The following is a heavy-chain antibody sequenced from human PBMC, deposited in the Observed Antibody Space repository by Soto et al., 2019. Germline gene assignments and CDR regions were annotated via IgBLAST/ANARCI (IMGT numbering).Heavy chain of an antibody. CDR3: ARVGLLWFGEMRVFDY. J-gene: IGHJ4*02. CDR2: IKQDGSEK. Sequence: GGSLRLSCAASGFTFSSYWMSWVRQAPGKGLEWVANIKQDGSEKYYVDSVKGRFTISRDNAKNSLYLQMNSLRAEDTAVYYCARVGLLWFGEMRVFDYWGQGTLVTVSS. D-gene: IGHD3-10*01. V-gene: IGHV3-7*01. CDR1: GFTFSSYW.